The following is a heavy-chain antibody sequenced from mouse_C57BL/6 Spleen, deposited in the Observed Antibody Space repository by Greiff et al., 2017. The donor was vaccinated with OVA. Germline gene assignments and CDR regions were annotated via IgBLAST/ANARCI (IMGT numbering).Heavy chain of an antibody. CDR2: ISYSGST. D-gene: IGHD2-5*01. Sequence: EVKLEESGPGMVKPSQSLSLTCTVTGYSITSGYDWHWIRHFPGNKLEWMGYISYSGSTNYNPSLKSRISITHDTSKNHFFLKLNSVTTEDTATYYCAREDSNYVAWFAYWGQGTLVTVSA. J-gene: IGHJ3*01. V-gene: IGHV3-1*01. CDR1: GYSITSGYD. CDR3: AREDSNYVAWFAY.